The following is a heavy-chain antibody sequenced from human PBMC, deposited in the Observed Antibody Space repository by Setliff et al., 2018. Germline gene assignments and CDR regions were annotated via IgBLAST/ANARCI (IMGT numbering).Heavy chain of an antibody. D-gene: IGHD6-19*01. Sequence: SETLSLTCTVSGGSISSYYWSWIRQPPGKGLEWIGYIYYSGSTNYNPSLKSRVTISVDKSTNQFSLKLNSVTAADTAVYYRVRTDYSDGRYSMDVWGKGTTVTVSS. CDR1: GGSISSYY. CDR3: VRTDYSDGRYSMDV. V-gene: IGHV4-59*12. CDR2: IYYSGST. J-gene: IGHJ6*03.